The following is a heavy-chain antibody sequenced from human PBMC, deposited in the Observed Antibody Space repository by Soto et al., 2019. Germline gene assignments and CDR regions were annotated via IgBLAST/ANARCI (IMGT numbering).Heavy chain of an antibody. CDR3: AKTLVPAAMSAFDI. V-gene: IGHV3-64*01. Sequence: GGSLRLSCAASGFTFSSYAMHWVRQAPGKGLEYVSAISSNGGSTYYANSVKGRFTISRDNSKNTLYLQMGSLRAEDMAVYYCAKTLVPAAMSAFDIWSQGTMVTVSS. CDR1: GFTFSSYA. CDR2: ISSNGGST. J-gene: IGHJ3*02. D-gene: IGHD2-2*01.